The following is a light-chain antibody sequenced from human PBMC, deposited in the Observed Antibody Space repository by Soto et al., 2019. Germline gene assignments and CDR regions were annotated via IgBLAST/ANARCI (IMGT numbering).Light chain of an antibody. Sequence: QSVLTQPPSVSGAPGQRITISCTGSSSNIGAGYDVHWYQQLPGTAPKLLIYGNSNRPSGVPDRFSGSKSGTSASLAITGLQAEDEADCYCQSYDSSLSGPSFGGGTKLTVL. J-gene: IGLJ2*01. CDR1: SSNIGAGYD. V-gene: IGLV1-40*01. CDR3: QSYDSSLSGPS. CDR2: GNS.